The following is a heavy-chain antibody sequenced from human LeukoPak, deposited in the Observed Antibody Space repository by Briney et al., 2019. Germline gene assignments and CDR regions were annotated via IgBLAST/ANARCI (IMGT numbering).Heavy chain of an antibody. V-gene: IGHV3-21*01. Sequence: GGSLRLSCAASGFTFSSYGMNWVRQAPGKGLEWVSFISSSSSYINYADSVKGRFTISRDNAKNSLYLQMNSLRAEDTAVYYCARDATRGTYYYDSSGYYPDYWGQGTLVTVSS. CDR3: ARDATRGTYYYDSSGYYPDY. CDR2: ISSSSSYI. D-gene: IGHD3-22*01. J-gene: IGHJ4*02. CDR1: GFTFSSYG.